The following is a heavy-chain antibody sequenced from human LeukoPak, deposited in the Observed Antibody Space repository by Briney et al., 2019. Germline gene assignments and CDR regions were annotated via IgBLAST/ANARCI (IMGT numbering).Heavy chain of an antibody. Sequence: GGSLRLSCAAYGFTVSNNYMSWVRQAPGKGLEWVSVIYAGGRTWYADSVKGRFTISRDNFKNTLYLHMNSLRAEDTAVYYCARDQYSYGSGSYPDYWGQGTLVTVSS. D-gene: IGHD3-10*01. CDR2: IYAGGRT. CDR1: GFTVSNNY. V-gene: IGHV3-53*01. CDR3: ARDQYSYGSGSYPDY. J-gene: IGHJ4*02.